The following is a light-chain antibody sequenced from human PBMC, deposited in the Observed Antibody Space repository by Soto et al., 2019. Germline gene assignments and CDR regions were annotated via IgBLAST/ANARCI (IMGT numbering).Light chain of an antibody. CDR2: KAS. Sequence: DIQMTQSPSTLSASVGDSVTITCRASQSISSWLAWYQQKPGKAPKLLIYKASSLESGVPSRFSGSGSGTEFTLTISSLQPDDFATYYCQQYKSYVTWTFAQGTQVEIK. V-gene: IGKV1-5*03. CDR1: QSISSW. J-gene: IGKJ1*01. CDR3: QQYKSYVTWT.